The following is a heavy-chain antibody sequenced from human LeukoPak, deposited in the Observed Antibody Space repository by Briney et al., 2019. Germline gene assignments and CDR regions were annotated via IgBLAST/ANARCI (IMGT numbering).Heavy chain of an antibody. CDR2: ISGSGGDI. D-gene: IGHD6-13*01. J-gene: IGHJ4*02. CDR3: AKSGGYSSSWYFDY. CDR1: GFTFSSFA. Sequence: GGSLRLSCAASGFTFSSFAMNWVRQAPGKGLEWVSVISGSGGDIYYVDSVKGRFTISRDNSKNTLYLQMNSLRAEDTAVYYCAKSGGYSSSWYFDYWGRGTLVTVSS. V-gene: IGHV3-23*01.